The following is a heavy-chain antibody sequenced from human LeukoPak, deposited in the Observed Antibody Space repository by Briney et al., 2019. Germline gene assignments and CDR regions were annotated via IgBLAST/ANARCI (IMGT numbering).Heavy chain of an antibody. V-gene: IGHV4-34*01. Sequence: SETLPQTRAVYGASFRGNYWSWIRQPPGKGLEWIGEINQSGSTNYNPSLRSRVTISLDTSMKKLSLKLNSVTAADTAVYYCASTERGSTYCPLDYSGQGTLVTVSS. CDR1: GASFRGNY. CDR3: ASTERGSTYCPLDY. CDR2: INQSGST. D-gene: IGHD2-2*01. J-gene: IGHJ4*02.